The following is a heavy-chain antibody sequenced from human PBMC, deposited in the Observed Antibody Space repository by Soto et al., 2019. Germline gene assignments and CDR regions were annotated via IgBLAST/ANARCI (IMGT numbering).Heavy chain of an antibody. V-gene: IGHV4-39*01. Sequence: SETLSLTCTVSGGSISSNSYFWGWIRQPPGKGLEWIANIFYSGSAYYNPSLKSRITISVDTSKNQFSLRLSSVTAADTAVYYCARQAGGGRHYYGMDVWGQGTTVTVSS. CDR2: IFYSGSA. J-gene: IGHJ6*02. CDR3: ARQAGGGRHYYGMDV. CDR1: GGSISSNSYF. D-gene: IGHD2-15*01.